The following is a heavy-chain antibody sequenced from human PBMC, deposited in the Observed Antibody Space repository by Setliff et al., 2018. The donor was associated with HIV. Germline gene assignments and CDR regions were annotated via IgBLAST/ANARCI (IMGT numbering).Heavy chain of an antibody. CDR1: GVSINRTDHY. J-gene: IGHJ5*02. Sequence: PSETLSLTCSVSGVSINRTDHYWGWIQQSPGKSLEWIGSVSQSGSTYYNPSLKSRITISVDRSKNLFSLKLISVTAADQGVYYCARVPVAGANWFDPWGLGTLVTVSS. D-gene: IGHD2-21*01. CDR2: VSQSGST. V-gene: IGHV4-39*01. CDR3: ARVPVAGANWFDP.